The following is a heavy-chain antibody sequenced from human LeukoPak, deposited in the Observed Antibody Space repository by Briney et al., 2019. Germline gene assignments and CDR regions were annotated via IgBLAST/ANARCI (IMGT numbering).Heavy chain of an antibody. V-gene: IGHV3-7*01. CDR3: ARDTDDFQGLDI. CDR2: INLDGNGR. Sequence: GGSLRLSCAASGFYFSNYWMSWVRQTQGKGLEWVANINLDGNGRFYVDSVKGRFTISRDNNKKSVYLQMNSLRAEDTAVYYCARDTDDFQGLDIWGQGTRVTVSS. CDR1: GFYFSNYW. D-gene: IGHD3-3*01. J-gene: IGHJ3*02.